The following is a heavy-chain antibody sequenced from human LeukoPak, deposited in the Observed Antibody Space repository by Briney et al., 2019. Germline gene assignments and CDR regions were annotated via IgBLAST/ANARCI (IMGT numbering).Heavy chain of an antibody. CDR1: GFTFSIFG. J-gene: IGHJ4*02. Sequence: LPGGSLRLSCVASGFTFSIFGLTWVRQAPGKGLEWIAYISSRSGSGDRMYHADSVKGRFTISRDNSKNTIYLQMNSLRAEDTALYYCAKAAAAPGFDFWGQGTLVTVSS. D-gene: IGHD6-13*01. V-gene: IGHV3-48*01. CDR3: AKAAAAPGFDF. CDR2: ISSRSGSGDRM.